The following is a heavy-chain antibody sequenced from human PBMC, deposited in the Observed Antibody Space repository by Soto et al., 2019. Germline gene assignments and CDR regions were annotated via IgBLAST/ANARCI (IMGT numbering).Heavy chain of an antibody. V-gene: IGHV5-10-1*01. CDR2: IDPSDSYT. J-gene: IGHJ6*02. CDR3: ARRRSSPYYYGMDV. Sequence: RGECLKISCKGSGYSFTSYWISWVRQMPGKGLEWMGRIDPSDSYTNYSPSFQGHVTISADKSISTAYLQWSSLKASDTAMYYCARRRSSPYYYGMDVWGQGTTVTVSS. CDR1: GYSFTSYW.